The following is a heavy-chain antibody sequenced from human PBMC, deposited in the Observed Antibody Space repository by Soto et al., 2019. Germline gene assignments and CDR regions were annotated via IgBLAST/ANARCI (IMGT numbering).Heavy chain of an antibody. Sequence: ASVKVSCKASGGTFSSYAISWVRQAPGQGLEWMGGIIPIFGTANYAQKFQGRVTITADESTSTAYMELSSLRSEDTAVYYCAARLFWSGPWTDRRLDYWGQGTLVTVSS. CDR2: IIPIFGTA. CDR3: AARLFWSGPWTDRRLDY. D-gene: IGHD3-3*01. J-gene: IGHJ4*02. CDR1: GGTFSSYA. V-gene: IGHV1-69*13.